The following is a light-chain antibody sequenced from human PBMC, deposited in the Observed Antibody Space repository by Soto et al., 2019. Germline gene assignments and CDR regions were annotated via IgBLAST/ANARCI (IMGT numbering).Light chain of an antibody. J-gene: IGKJ3*01. V-gene: IGKV1-33*01. Sequence: DIQMTQSPSSLSASVGDRVTITCQASHDITSYLNWYQHKPGKAHNLLIYDASILEAGVPSRFSGSGSGTDFTFTISSLQPEDVATYYCQKCDYLPIFGPGTTVDFK. CDR3: QKCDYLPI. CDR1: HDITSY. CDR2: DAS.